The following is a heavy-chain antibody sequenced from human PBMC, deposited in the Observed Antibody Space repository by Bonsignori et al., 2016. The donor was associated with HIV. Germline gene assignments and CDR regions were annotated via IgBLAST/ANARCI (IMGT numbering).Heavy chain of an antibody. D-gene: IGHD4-23*01. CDR3: AKDLYGGNSFYWYFAL. V-gene: IGHV3-33*06. Sequence: WIRQPPGKGLDWVAVIWFDGSNKYYADSVKGRFTISRDNSKNTLYLQMNSLRAEDTAVYYCAKDLYGGNSFYWYFALWGRGTLVTVSS. CDR2: IWFDGSNK. J-gene: IGHJ2*01.